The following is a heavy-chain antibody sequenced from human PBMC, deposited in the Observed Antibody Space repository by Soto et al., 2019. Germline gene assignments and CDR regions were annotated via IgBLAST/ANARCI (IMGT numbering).Heavy chain of an antibody. D-gene: IGHD6-13*01. V-gene: IGHV1-69*01. CDR2: IIPIFGTA. J-gene: IGHJ4*02. CDR3: ARDGVAAAGTAYFDY. CDR1: GGTFSSYA. Sequence: QVQLVQSGAEVKKPGSSVNVSCKASGGTFSSYAISWVRQAPGQGLEWMGGIIPIFGTANYAQKFQGRVTITADESTSTAYMELSSLRSEDTAVYYCARDGVAAAGTAYFDYWGQGTLVTVSS.